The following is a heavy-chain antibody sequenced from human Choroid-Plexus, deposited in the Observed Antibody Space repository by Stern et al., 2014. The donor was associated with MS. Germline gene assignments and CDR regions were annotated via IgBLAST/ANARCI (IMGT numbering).Heavy chain of an antibody. CDR3: AKDRQYLTYFFDH. J-gene: IGHJ5*02. Sequence: MQLVESGGGVVQPGRPLRLSCVASGFTFGSCAMHWVRQAPGKGLEWVAGVSYDGSNKYYADSVKGRFTISRDNSQNTLYKQMSRLRPEDTAVYYCAKDRQYLTYFFDHWGQGSLVTVSS. D-gene: IGHD2/OR15-2a*01. CDR2: VSYDGSNK. CDR1: GFTFGSCA. V-gene: IGHV3-30*18.